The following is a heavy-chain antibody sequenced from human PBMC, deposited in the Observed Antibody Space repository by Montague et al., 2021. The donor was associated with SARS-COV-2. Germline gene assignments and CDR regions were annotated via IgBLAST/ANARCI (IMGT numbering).Heavy chain of an antibody. CDR3: ARIFDSSWPTFDY. CDR1: GFSLSTSGMC. V-gene: IGHV2-70*01. Sequence: PALVKPTQTLTLTCTFSGFSLSTSGMCVSWFRQPPGKALEWLALIDWDDGKYYSTSPKTRLTISKDTSKNQVVLTMTNMDPVDTATYYCARIFDSSWPTFDYWGQGTLVTVSS. CDR2: IDWDDGK. J-gene: IGHJ4*02. D-gene: IGHD6-13*01.